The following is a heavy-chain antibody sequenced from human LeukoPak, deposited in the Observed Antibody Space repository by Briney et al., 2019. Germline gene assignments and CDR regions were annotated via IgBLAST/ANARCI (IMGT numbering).Heavy chain of an antibody. CDR1: GYTFTSYG. CDR3: GTLLSNGPFDY. CDR2: IYPNSGAT. V-gene: IGHV1-2*02. J-gene: IGHJ4*02. Sequence: GASVKVSCKASGYTFTSYGISWVRQAPGQGLEWMGYIYPNSGATKYAQKFQGRVTMTRDTSISTAYMELSGLRSDDTAVYYCGTLLSNGPFDYWGQGSLVTVSS.